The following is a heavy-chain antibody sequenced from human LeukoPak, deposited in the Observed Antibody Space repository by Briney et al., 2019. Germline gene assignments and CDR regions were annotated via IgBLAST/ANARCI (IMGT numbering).Heavy chain of an antibody. CDR3: ARGKGPLRPPFDY. Sequence: GASVKVSCKASGYTFTGYYMHWVRQAPGQGLEWMGWINPNSGGTNYAQKFQGRVTMTRDTSISTAYMELSRLRSDDTAVYYCARGKGPLRPPFDYWGQGTLVTVSS. J-gene: IGHJ4*02. D-gene: IGHD1-14*01. CDR1: GYTFTGYY. CDR2: INPNSGGT. V-gene: IGHV1-2*02.